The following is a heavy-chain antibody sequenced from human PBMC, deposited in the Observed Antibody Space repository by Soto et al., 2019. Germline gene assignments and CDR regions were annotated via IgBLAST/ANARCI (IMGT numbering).Heavy chain of an antibody. CDR3: AKVPRVRIAAANNWFDP. Sequence: HPGGSLRLSCTASGFTFSNCAMNWVRQAPGKGLEWVSAISGSGGSTYYAESVKGRFTISRDNSKNTLYLQMNSLRAEDTTVYYFAKVPRVRIAAANNWFDPWGQGTLVTVSS. V-gene: IGHV3-23*01. J-gene: IGHJ5*02. CDR1: GFTFSNCA. D-gene: IGHD6-13*01. CDR2: ISGSGGST.